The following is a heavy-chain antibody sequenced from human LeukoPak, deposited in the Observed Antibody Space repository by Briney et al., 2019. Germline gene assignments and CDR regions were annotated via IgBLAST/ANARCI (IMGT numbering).Heavy chain of an antibody. D-gene: IGHD6-13*01. CDR1: GFSFGGYA. Sequence: GGSLRLSCAASGFSFGGYAIHWVRQAPGKGLEWVAVVSYDGSNTYYAGSVKGRFAISRDNSKKTLYLQMNSLRGDDTAVYYCAREVSWYYFDYWGQGILVTVSS. CDR2: VSYDGSNT. J-gene: IGHJ4*02. V-gene: IGHV3-30*09. CDR3: AREVSWYYFDY.